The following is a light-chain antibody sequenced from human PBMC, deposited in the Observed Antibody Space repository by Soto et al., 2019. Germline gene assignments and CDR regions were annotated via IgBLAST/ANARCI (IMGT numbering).Light chain of an antibody. CDR3: QSDDSSLRV. V-gene: IGLV1-40*01. J-gene: IGLJ1*01. Sequence: QSVLTQPPSVSGAPGQRVTISCTGSSSNIGAGYDVHWYQQVPGTAPKLLIYGNNNRPSGVPDRFSGSKSGTSASLAIAGLQAEDDADYSCQSDDSSLRVFGTGTKLTVL. CDR2: GNN. CDR1: SSNIGAGYD.